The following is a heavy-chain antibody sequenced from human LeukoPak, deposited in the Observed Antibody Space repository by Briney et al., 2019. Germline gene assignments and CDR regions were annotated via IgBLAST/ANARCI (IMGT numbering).Heavy chain of an antibody. CDR3: ASGGYCSGGSCYPDSYYYYYMDV. CDR1: GFTVSSNY. Sequence: KAGGSLRLSCAASGFTVSSNYMSWVRQAPGKGLEWVSSISSSSSYIYDADSVKGRFTISRDNAKNSLYLQMNSLRAEDTAVYYCASGGYCSGGSCYPDSYYYYYMDVWGKGTTVTVSS. J-gene: IGHJ6*03. D-gene: IGHD2-15*01. CDR2: ISSSSSYI. V-gene: IGHV3-21*01.